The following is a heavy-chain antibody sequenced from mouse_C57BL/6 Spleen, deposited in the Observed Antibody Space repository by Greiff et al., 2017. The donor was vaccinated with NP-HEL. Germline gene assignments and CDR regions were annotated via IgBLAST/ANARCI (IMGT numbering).Heavy chain of an antibody. CDR3: VRDDGYYYAMDY. Sequence: EVQLVESGGGLVQPKGSLKLSCAASGFSFNTYAMNWVRQAPGKGLEWVARIRSKSNNYATYYADSVKDRFTISRDDSESMLYLQMNNLKTEDTAMYYCVRDDGYYYAMDYWGQGTSVTVSS. D-gene: IGHD2-3*01. CDR1: GFSFNTYA. J-gene: IGHJ4*01. CDR2: IRSKSNNYAT. V-gene: IGHV10-1*01.